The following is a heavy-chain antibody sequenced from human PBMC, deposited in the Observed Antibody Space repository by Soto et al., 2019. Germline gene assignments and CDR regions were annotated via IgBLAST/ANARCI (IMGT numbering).Heavy chain of an antibody. Sequence: QITLKESGPTLVKPTQTLTLTCTFSGFSLSTSGVGVGWIRQPPGKALEWLALIYWDDDKRYSPSLKSRLTITKDTSKNQVVLTMTNMDPVDTATYYCAHSPYCSGGSCHPTWFDPWGQGTLVTVSS. J-gene: IGHJ5*02. CDR2: IYWDDDK. CDR1: GFSLSTSGVG. V-gene: IGHV2-5*02. D-gene: IGHD2-15*01. CDR3: AHSPYCSGGSCHPTWFDP.